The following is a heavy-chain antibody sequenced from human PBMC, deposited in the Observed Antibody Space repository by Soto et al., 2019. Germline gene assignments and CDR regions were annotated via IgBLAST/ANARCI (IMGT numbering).Heavy chain of an antibody. CDR3: AGRTSGWYSDY. V-gene: IGHV3-48*01. Sequence: EVQLVESGGGLVQPGGSLRLSCAASGFTFSSYSMIWVRQPPGKGLECISYIDSGGTTIYQTGSVKGRFTISRDNAKNSLYLQMNSLRGEETAVYYCAGRTSGWYSDYWGLGTLVTVSS. J-gene: IGHJ4*02. CDR1: GFTFSSYS. D-gene: IGHD6-19*01. CDR2: IDSGGTTI.